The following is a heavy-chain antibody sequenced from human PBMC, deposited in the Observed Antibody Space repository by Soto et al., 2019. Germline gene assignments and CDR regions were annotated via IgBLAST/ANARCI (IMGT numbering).Heavy chain of an antibody. Sequence: QVQLQESGAGLVKPSETLSLTCSVSGDSISRYYWGWIRKPPGKGLEWLGYIYETGETNYSPSLKRRVTMSVDTSTKLFSLQLTSVTAADTAVYYCVRGPPGWWLAYWGQGTLVTVSS. J-gene: IGHJ4*02. D-gene: IGHD2-21*01. CDR2: IYETGET. V-gene: IGHV4-59*01. CDR3: VRGPPGWWLAY. CDR1: GDSISRYY.